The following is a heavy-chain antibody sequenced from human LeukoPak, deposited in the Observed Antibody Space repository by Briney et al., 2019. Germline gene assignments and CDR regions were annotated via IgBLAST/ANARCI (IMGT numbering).Heavy chain of an antibody. J-gene: IGHJ6*03. CDR1: GGSFSGYY. Sequence: PPETLSLTCAVYGGSFSGYYWSWIRQPPGKGLEWIGEINHSGSTNYNPSLKSPVTISVDTSKIQFSLKLSSVTAADTAVYYCARGPPTIFGADYYYYYYMDVWGKGTTVTVSS. CDR2: INHSGST. V-gene: IGHV4-34*01. CDR3: ARGPPTIFGADYYYYYYMDV. D-gene: IGHD3-3*01.